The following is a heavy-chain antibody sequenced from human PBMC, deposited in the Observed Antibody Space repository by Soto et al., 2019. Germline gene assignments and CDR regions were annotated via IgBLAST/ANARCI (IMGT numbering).Heavy chain of an antibody. CDR3: ARHLYSGDSSGSFGY. D-gene: IGHD6-19*01. J-gene: IGHJ4*02. Sequence: QLQLQESGPGLVKPSETLSLTCTVSADSIGRSNYFWGWICQPPGKGLGWIGTIFYSGNTHYNPYLKSRVTISLDTSTHHFSLRVSSVTAADTAVYDCARHLYSGDSSGSFGYWGPGALVIVSS. V-gene: IGHV4-39*01. CDR2: IFYSGNT. CDR1: ADSIGRSNYF.